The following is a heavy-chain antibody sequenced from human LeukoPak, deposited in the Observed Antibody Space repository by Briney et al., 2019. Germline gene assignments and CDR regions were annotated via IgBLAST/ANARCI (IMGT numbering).Heavy chain of an antibody. CDR1: GGSISSGNYY. Sequence: PSETLSLTCTVSGGSISSGNYYWSWIRQPAGKGLEWIGRIYTSGSNYDNPSLKSRVTISVDTSKNQFSLKLSSVTAADTAAYYCARALQLEPPPPPIGYYYMDVWGKGTTVTVSS. V-gene: IGHV4-61*02. J-gene: IGHJ6*03. CDR2: IYTSGSN. D-gene: IGHD1-1*01. CDR3: ARALQLEPPPPPIGYYYMDV.